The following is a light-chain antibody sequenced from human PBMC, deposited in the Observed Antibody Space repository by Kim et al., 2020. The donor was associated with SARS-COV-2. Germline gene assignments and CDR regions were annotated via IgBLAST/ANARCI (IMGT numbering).Light chain of an antibody. J-gene: IGLJ3*02. CDR1: SSDIGGYKF. Sequence: QSALTQPASVSGSPGQSITLSCTGTSSDIGGYKFVSWYQQHPGKAPKLMIYDVTTRPSGISNRFSGSQSGNTASLTISGLQPEDEADYYCSSWTSSNTVVLGGGTQLTVL. CDR3: SSWTSSNTVV. CDR2: DVT. V-gene: IGLV2-14*03.